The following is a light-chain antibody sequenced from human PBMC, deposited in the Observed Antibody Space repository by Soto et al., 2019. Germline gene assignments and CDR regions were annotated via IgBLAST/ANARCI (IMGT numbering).Light chain of an antibody. CDR2: GVS. J-gene: IGKJ1*01. CDR3: QQYNNGPPT. CDR1: QSVSSSD. V-gene: IGKV3-20*01. Sequence: EIVLTQSPGTLSLSPGERATISCRASQSVSSSDLAWYQHKPGQAPRLLIYGVSSRATGIPDRFSGSGSGTHFTLTISSLQSEDFAVYYCQQYNNGPPTFGQGTKVEIK.